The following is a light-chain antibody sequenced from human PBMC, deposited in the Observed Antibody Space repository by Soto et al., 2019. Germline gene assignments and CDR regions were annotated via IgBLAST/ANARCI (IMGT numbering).Light chain of an antibody. J-gene: IGLJ2*01. CDR3: AAWYVSLNGRV. Sequence: QSVLTQPPSVSATPGQSVTIACSGGSSNIGTNAVNWYQQHPGTSPKLLLYTNNRRPSGVPDRFSGSKSGASASLAISGVLSEEEGAYYCAAWYVSLNGRVFGGGTKLTVL. CDR2: TNN. V-gene: IGLV1-44*01. CDR1: SSNIGTNA.